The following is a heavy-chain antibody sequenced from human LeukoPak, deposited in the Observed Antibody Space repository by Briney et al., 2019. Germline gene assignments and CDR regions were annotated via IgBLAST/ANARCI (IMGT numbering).Heavy chain of an antibody. CDR2: IPYDGSNK. CDR3: AKGSNRGVAMIDY. V-gene: IGHV3-30*18. Sequence: GGSLRLSCAASGFTFSSYGMHWVRQAPGKGLDWVAVIPYDGSNKYYADSVKGRFTISRDNSKNTLFLQMNSLRAEDTAVYYCAKGSNRGVAMIDYWGQGTLVTVSS. D-gene: IGHD5-12*01. J-gene: IGHJ4*02. CDR1: GFTFSSYG.